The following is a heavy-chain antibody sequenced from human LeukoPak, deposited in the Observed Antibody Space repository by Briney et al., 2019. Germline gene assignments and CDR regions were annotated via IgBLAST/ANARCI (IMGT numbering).Heavy chain of an antibody. CDR2: IKQDGSEK. Sequence: GGSLRLSCAASGFTFSSYWMSWVRQAPGKGLEWVANIKQDGSEKYYVDSVKGRFTISRDNAKNSLYLQMNSLRAEDTAVYYCARAGGSTYSTPRHYWGQGTLVTVSS. CDR1: GFTFSSYW. J-gene: IGHJ4*02. V-gene: IGHV3-7*01. CDR3: ARAGGSTYSTPRHY. D-gene: IGHD2-15*01.